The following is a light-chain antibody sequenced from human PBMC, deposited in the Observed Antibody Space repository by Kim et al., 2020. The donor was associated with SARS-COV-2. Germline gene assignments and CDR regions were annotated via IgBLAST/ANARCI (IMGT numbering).Light chain of an antibody. CDR3: QQYNNWPPLT. Sequence: SSNLAWYQQKRGQAPRLLIYGASTRATGIPARFSGSGSGTEFTLTISSLQSEDFAFYYCQQYNNWPPLTFGGGTKVDIK. CDR2: GAS. J-gene: IGKJ4*01. CDR1: SSN. V-gene: IGKV3-15*01.